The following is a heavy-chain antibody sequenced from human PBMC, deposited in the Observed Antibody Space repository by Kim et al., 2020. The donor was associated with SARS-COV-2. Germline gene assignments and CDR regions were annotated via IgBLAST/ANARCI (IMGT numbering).Heavy chain of an antibody. Sequence: GGSLRLSCAASGFTFSSYAMSWVRQAPGKGLEWVSAISGSGGYTYYADSVKGRFTISRDNSKNTLYVQMNSLRADDTAVYYCAKSAYYYDTGGWGQGTLVTVSS. CDR3: AKSAYYYDTGG. CDR1: GFTFSSYA. D-gene: IGHD3-22*01. CDR2: ISGSGGYT. J-gene: IGHJ4*02. V-gene: IGHV3-23*01.